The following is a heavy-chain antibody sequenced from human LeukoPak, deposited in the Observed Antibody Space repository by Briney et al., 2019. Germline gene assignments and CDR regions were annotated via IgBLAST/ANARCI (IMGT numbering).Heavy chain of an antibody. Sequence: PGGSLRLSCAASGFTFSSYAMHWVRQAPGKGLEWVAVISYDGSNKYYADSMKGRFTISRDNSKNTLYLQMNSLRAEDTAVYYCARDQRITMVRGVISTRPFDYWGQGTLVTVSS. CDR2: ISYDGSNK. D-gene: IGHD3-10*01. V-gene: IGHV3-30*04. CDR1: GFTFSSYA. J-gene: IGHJ4*02. CDR3: ARDQRITMVRGVISTRPFDY.